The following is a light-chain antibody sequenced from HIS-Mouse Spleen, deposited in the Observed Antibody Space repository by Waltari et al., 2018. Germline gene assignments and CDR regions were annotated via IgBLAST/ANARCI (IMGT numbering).Light chain of an antibody. CDR3: YSTDSSGNHRV. CDR2: EDS. V-gene: IGLV3-10*01. J-gene: IGLJ2*01. Sequence: SYELTQPPSVSVSPGQTARIPCSGDALPKKYAYWYQQKSGQAPVLVNYEDSKRPSGIPERVSGSSSGTMATLTISGAQVEDEADYYCYSTDSSGNHRVFGGGTKLTVL. CDR1: ALPKKY.